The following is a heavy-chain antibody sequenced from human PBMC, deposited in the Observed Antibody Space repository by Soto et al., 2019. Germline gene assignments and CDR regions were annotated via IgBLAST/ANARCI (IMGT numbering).Heavy chain of an antibody. CDR1: GFTFSTYS. CDR2: ISSSSSTI. D-gene: IGHD3-22*01. CDR3: VKGEYYYDSSGYYPFDY. J-gene: IGHJ4*02. Sequence: GGSLRLSCAASGFTFSTYSMNWVRQAPGKGLEWVSYISSSSSTIFYTDSVKGRFTVSRDNAKNSLYLQMNSLRVEDTAVYYCVKGEYYYDSSGYYPFDYWGQGTLVTVSS. V-gene: IGHV3-48*01.